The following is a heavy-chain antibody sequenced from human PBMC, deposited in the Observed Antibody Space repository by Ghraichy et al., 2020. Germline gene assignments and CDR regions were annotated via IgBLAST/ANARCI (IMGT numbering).Heavy chain of an antibody. J-gene: IGHJ5*02. D-gene: IGHD1-26*01. V-gene: IGHV4-34*01. CDR1: GGSFSGYY. CDR2: INHSGST. Sequence: SETLSLTCAVYGGSFSGYYWSWIRQPPGKGLEWIGEINHSGSTNYNPSLKSRVTISVDTSKNQFSLKLSSVTAADTAVYYCARGEWELSTWGQGTLVTVSS. CDR3: ARGEWELST.